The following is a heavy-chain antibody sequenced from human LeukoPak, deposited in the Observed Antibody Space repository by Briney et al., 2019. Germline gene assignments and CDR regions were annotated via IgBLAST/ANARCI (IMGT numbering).Heavy chain of an antibody. CDR1: GYTFTSYG. V-gene: IGHV1-18*01. J-gene: IGHJ4*02. D-gene: IGHD1-26*01. CDR3: ARVPSGSYYRLSDY. Sequence: GASVKVSCKASGYTFTSYGISWVRRAPGQGLEWMGWISAYNGNTNYAQKLQGRVTMTTDTSTSTAYMELRSLRSDDTAVYYCARVPSGSYYRLSDYWGQGTLVTVSS. CDR2: ISAYNGNT.